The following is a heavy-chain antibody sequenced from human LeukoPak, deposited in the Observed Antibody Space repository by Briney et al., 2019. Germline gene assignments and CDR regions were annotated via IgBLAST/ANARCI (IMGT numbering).Heavy chain of an antibody. D-gene: IGHD2-8*02. CDR1: GFTFSNHA. J-gene: IGHJ5*02. V-gene: IGHV3-23*01. Sequence: GGSLRLSCVASGFTFSNHAMTWVRQAPGKGLEWVSAISADAVDTFYAPSVKGRFTISRDNSKNTMYLQINSLRAEDTAIYYCAKDVWWSVSWGQGTLVTVSS. CDR2: ISADAVDT. CDR3: AKDVWWSVS.